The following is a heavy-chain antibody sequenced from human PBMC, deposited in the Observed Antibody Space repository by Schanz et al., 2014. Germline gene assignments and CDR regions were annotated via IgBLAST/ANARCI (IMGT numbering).Heavy chain of an antibody. CDR1: GGSLNNSF. CDR3: VRVKGEHSGHDYIVY. V-gene: IGHV4-4*07. Sequence: QVHLQESGPGLVKPSETLSVTCTVSGGSLNNSFWTWIRQPAGKGLEWIGRIYSNGISHYNPSLESRVTMSVDTSKNKFSLNLTPVTPADTAIYYCVRVKGEHSGHDYIVYWGQGIQVTVSP. CDR2: IYSNGIS. J-gene: IGHJ4*02. D-gene: IGHD5-12*01.